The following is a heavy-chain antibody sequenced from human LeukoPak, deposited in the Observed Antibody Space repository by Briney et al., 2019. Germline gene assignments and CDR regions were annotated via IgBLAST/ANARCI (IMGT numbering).Heavy chain of an antibody. D-gene: IGHD4-11*01. CDR3: VWDPYSV. V-gene: IGHV4-34*01. J-gene: IGHJ4*02. Sequence: PSETLSLTCAVYGGSFSTYYLSWIRQPPGKRLEWIGEISHSGIINYSPSLKSRLTMSVDSSKTQFSLKLSPVTAADTAVYHCVWDPYSVWGQGTLVTVSS. CDR2: ISHSGII. CDR1: GGSFSTYY.